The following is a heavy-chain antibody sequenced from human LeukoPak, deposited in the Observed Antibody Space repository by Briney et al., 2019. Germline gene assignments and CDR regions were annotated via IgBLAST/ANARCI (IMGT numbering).Heavy chain of an antibody. Sequence: SETLSLTCTVSGGFISSSSYYWGWIRQPPGKGLEWIGSIYYSGSTYYNPSLKSQVTISVDTSKNQFSLKLSSVTAADTAVYYCARDRRVAYYFDYWGQGTLVTVSS. V-gene: IGHV4-39*07. D-gene: IGHD5-12*01. J-gene: IGHJ4*02. CDR1: GGFISSSSYY. CDR3: ARDRRVAYYFDY. CDR2: IYYSGST.